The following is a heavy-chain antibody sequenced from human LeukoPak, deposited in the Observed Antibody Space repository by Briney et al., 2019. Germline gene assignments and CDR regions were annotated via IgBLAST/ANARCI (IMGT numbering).Heavy chain of an antibody. CDR1: GFTFSNYI. D-gene: IGHD6-19*01. CDR2: ISSSGSYI. V-gene: IGHV3-21*01. J-gene: IGHJ4*02. Sequence: GGSLRLSCAASGFTFSNYIMNWVRQAPGKGLEWVSSISSSGSYIYYADSVKGRFTISRGNAKNSLYLQMNSLRAEDTAEYFCARDSRAVAADFDYWGQGTLVTVSS. CDR3: ARDSRAVAADFDY.